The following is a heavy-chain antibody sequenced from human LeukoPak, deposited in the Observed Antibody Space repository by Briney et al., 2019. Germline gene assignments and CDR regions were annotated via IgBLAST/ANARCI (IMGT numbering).Heavy chain of an antibody. CDR3: AKDRSSNSAFGY. J-gene: IGHJ4*02. Sequence: GGSLRLSCAASGFSFSSYAMTWVRQAPGKGLEWVSTISASGVNTYYADSAKGRFTISRDNSKNTLYLQMNSLRADDTAVYYCAKDRSSNSAFGYWGQGTLVTVSS. CDR1: GFSFSSYA. CDR2: ISASGVNT. V-gene: IGHV3-23*01. D-gene: IGHD6-6*01.